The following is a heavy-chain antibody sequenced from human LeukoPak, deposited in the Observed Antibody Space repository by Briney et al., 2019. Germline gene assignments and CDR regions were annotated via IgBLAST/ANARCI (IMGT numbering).Heavy chain of an antibody. D-gene: IGHD5-18*01. CDR3: AKSSAGYSYGFGY. J-gene: IGHJ4*02. CDR2: ISGSGGST. CDR1: GFTFSSYG. Sequence: GGSLRLSCAASGFTFSSYGMSWVRQAPGKGLEWVSAISGSGGSTYYAGSVKGRFTISRDNSKNTLYLQMNSLRAEDTAVYYCAKSSAGYSYGFGYWGQGTLVTVSS. V-gene: IGHV3-23*01.